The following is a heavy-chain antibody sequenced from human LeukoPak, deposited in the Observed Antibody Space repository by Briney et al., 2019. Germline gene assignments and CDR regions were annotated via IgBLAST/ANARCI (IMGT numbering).Heavy chain of an antibody. D-gene: IGHD5-12*01. CDR2: ISSSSSYL. V-gene: IGHV3-21*01. CDR3: AREDIVATMTFDY. CDR1: GFTFTNYT. J-gene: IGHJ4*02. Sequence: GGSLRLSCAASGFTFTNYTMNWVRQAPGKGLEWVSSISSSSSYLYYADSVKGRFTISRDNAKSSLYLQMNRLRAEDTAVFYCAREDIVATMTFDYWGQGILVTVSS.